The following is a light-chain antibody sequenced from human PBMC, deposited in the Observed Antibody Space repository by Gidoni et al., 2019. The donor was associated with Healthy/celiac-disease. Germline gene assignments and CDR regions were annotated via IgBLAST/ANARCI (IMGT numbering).Light chain of an antibody. V-gene: IGKV4-1*01. Sequence: DIVMTQSPDSLAESLGERATINCKSSQSVLYSSNNKNYLAWYQQKPGQPPKLLICWASTRESGVPDRFSGSGSGTDFTLTISSLQAEDVAVYYCQQYYSTPRTFGQXTKVEIK. CDR1: QSVLYSSNNKNY. CDR3: QQYYSTPRT. CDR2: WAS. J-gene: IGKJ1*01.